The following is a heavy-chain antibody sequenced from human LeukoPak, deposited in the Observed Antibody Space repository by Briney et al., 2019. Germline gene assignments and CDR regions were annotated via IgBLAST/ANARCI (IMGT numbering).Heavy chain of an antibody. V-gene: IGHV4-38-2*02. D-gene: IGHD4-17*01. CDR3: ARVRQDYGDFYFDY. CDR1: GYSISSGYY. J-gene: IGHJ4*02. Sequence: PSETLSLTCTVSGYSISSGYYWGWIRQPPGKGLEWIGSIYHSGSTYYNPSLKSRVTISVDTSKNQFSLKLSSVTAADTAVYYCARVRQDYGDFYFDYWAREPWSPSPQ. CDR2: IYHSGST.